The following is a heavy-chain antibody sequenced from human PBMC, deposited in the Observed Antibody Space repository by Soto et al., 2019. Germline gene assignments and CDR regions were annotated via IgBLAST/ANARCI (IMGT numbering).Heavy chain of an antibody. D-gene: IGHD5-18*01. CDR1: GGSFSGYY. V-gene: IGHV4-34*01. CDR3: ARTEPWIQLWLPHYYYMDV. J-gene: IGHJ6*03. Sequence: QVQLQQWGAGLLKPSETVSLTCAVYGGSFSGYYWSWIRQPPGKGLEWMGEINHSGSTNYNPSLKSRVTISVDTSKNQFSLKLSSVTAADTAVYYCARTEPWIQLWLPHYYYMDVWGKGTTVTVSS. CDR2: INHSGST.